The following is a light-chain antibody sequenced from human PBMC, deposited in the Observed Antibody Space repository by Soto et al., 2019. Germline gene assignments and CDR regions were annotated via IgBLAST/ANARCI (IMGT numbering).Light chain of an antibody. CDR3: AAWDDSLNGWV. J-gene: IGLJ3*02. Sequence: QSVLTQPPSASGTPGQTVTISCSGSSSNIGKYYVYWYRQVPGTAPKLLISRDNQRPSGVPDRFSSSKSGTSAALAISGLQAEDEADYYCAAWDDSLNGWVFGGGTELTVL. CDR1: SSNIGKYY. V-gene: IGLV1-47*01. CDR2: RDN.